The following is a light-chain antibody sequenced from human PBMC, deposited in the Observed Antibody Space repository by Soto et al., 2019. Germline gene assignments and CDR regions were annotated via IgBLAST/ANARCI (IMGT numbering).Light chain of an antibody. V-gene: IGKV3-20*01. CDR3: QHSGTSPPSVT. J-gene: IGKJ3*01. CDR1: QSISSDY. Sequence: EVVLTQSPDTLSLSPGERATLSCRASQSISSDYLVWYQQKPGQAPRLLIYGASSRATGIPDRFSGSGSGTDFTLTINRLEPEDFAVYYCQHSGTSPPSVTFGPGTTVDIK. CDR2: GAS.